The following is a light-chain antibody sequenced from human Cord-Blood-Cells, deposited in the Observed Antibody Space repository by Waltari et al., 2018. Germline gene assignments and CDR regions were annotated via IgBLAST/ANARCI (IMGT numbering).Light chain of an antibody. CDR1: ISDVGGYNY. Sequence: QSALTQPASVSGSPGQSITISCTGTISDVGGYNYVSWYQQHPGKAPKLMIYDGSTRPSGVSNRFAGSKSGNTASLTISGLQAEDEADYYCSSYTSSSTWVFGGGTKLTVL. CDR2: DGS. CDR3: SSYTSSSTWV. V-gene: IGLV2-14*03. J-gene: IGLJ3*02.